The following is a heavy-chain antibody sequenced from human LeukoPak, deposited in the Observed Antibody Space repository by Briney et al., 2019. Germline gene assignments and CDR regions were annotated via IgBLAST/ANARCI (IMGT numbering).Heavy chain of an antibody. CDR2: IRGSDGLT. D-gene: IGHD2-15*01. CDR1: GFTFSSYA. V-gene: IGHV3-23*01. CDR3: AKGRVDSCYSAVDS. J-gene: IGHJ4*02. Sequence: GGSLRLSCAASGFTFSSYAMTWVRQAPGKGLKWVSCIRGSDGLTYYADSVKVRFTISRDNSMNTLYLQMNTLRAEDTAVYYCAKGRVDSCYSAVDSWGQGTLVTVSP.